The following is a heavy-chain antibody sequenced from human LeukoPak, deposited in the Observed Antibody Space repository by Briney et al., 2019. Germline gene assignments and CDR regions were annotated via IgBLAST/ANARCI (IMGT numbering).Heavy chain of an antibody. D-gene: IGHD6-13*01. J-gene: IGHJ4*02. CDR3: ARDSYSRNIDY. Sequence: SETLSLTCAVYGGSFSGYYWSWTRQPPGKGLEWIGEINHSGSTNYNPSLKSRVTISVDTSKNQFSLKLSSVTAADTAVYYCARDSYSRNIDYWGQGTLVTVSS. CDR1: GGSFSGYY. V-gene: IGHV4-34*01. CDR2: INHSGST.